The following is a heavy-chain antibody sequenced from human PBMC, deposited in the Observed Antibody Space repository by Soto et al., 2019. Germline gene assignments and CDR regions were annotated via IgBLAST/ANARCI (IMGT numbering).Heavy chain of an antibody. CDR2: ISWKDDK. D-gene: IGHD4-17*01. CDR3: AHRYGGNYCRWYFDF. Sequence: SGPTLVNPTQTLTLTCSFSGFSLTTSGAGVGWLRQPPGKALEWLALISWKDDKRYNPGLKNRLTITKDPSKNQVVLTMTNMDPVDTGTYYCAHRYGGNYCRWYFDFWGQGTLVTVSS. J-gene: IGHJ4*02. CDR1: GFSLTTSGAG. V-gene: IGHV2-5*01.